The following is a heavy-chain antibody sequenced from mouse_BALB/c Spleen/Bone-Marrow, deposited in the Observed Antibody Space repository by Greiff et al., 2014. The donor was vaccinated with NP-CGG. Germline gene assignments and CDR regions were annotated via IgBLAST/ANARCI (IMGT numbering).Heavy chain of an antibody. CDR2: VSSGGRYT. J-gene: IGHJ4*01. CDR3: ARSGGEYALDY. D-gene: IGHD5-2*01. V-gene: IGHV5-9-1*01. CDR1: GFTFSDYA. Sequence: DVMLVESGGGLVNPGGSLKLSCTTSGFTFSDYAMSWVRQTPEKRLEWVVTVSSGGRYTYFSDSVKGRFTISRDNAKNTLYLQMTSLRSEDTAMYHRARSGGEYALDYWGQGTPVTVSS.